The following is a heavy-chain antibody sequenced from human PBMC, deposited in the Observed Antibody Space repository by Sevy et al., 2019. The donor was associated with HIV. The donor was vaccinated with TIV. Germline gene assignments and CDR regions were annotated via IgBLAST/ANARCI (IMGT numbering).Heavy chain of an antibody. CDR1: GFTFSTYA. CDR3: AKGYCSCGSCPRDYYYYGMDV. J-gene: IGHJ6*02. V-gene: IGHV3-23*01. Sequence: GGSLRLSCAASGFTFSTYAMNWVRQAPGKGLEWVSSISGSGRSTYYADSVEGRFTISRHNSKNTLYLQMNSLRADDTAVYYCAKGYCSCGSCPRDYYYYGMDVWGQGTTVTVSS. D-gene: IGHD2-15*01. CDR2: ISGSGRST.